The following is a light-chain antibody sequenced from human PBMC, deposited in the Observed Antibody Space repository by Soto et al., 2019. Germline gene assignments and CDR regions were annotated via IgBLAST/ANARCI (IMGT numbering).Light chain of an antibody. Sequence: SYELTQPPSVSVSPGQTASITCSGDKLGDKYACWYQQKPGQSPVLVIYQDSKRPSGIPERFSGFNSGNTATLTISGTQAMDEADYCCQAWDSSTVAFGGGTKLTVL. CDR2: QDS. V-gene: IGLV3-1*01. CDR3: QAWDSSTVA. J-gene: IGLJ2*01. CDR1: KLGDKY.